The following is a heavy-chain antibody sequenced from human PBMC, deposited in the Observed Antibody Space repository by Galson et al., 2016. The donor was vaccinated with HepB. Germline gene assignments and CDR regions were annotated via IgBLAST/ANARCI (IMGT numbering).Heavy chain of an antibody. CDR1: GGSISGYH. CDR3: ARNRDNMLY. J-gene: IGHJ4*02. V-gene: IGHV4-59*01. D-gene: IGHD2-8*01. CDR2: VYNSERT. Sequence: SETLSLTCTVYGGSISGYHWSWVRQPPGKGLEWLVYVYNSERTNYIPSLKSRVTISIDMAKSQVSLKLTSVTAADTAVYYCARNRDNMLYWGQGILVTVSS.